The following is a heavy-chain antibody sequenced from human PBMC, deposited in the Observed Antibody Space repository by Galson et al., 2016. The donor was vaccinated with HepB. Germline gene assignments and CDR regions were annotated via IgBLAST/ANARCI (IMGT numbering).Heavy chain of an antibody. J-gene: IGHJ5*01. V-gene: IGHV4-39*01. CDR1: GGSINSDNHC. CDR2: IYYSGNT. CDR3: ARNNSGWYTFAS. Sequence: ETLSLTCIVSGGSINSDNHCWGWIRQPPGKGLEWIGSIYYSGNTHYNPSLNSRVTISVDTSKNQFSLRLTSVTASDTAIYYCARNNSGWYTFASWGQGTLVTVSS. D-gene: IGHD6-19*01.